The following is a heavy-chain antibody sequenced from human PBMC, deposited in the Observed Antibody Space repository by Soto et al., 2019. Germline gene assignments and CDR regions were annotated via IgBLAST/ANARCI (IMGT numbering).Heavy chain of an antibody. CDR3: ASTVITGY. J-gene: IGHJ4*02. Sequence: EVQLVESGGGLVQPGGSLRLSCAASGFTFSSDWMHWVRQAPGKGLVWVSRINRDGSSTSYADSVKGRFTISRDNAKNSVYRQMNSLRAEDTAVYCCASTVITGYGGQGTPVTVSS. V-gene: IGHV3-74*01. CDR2: INRDGSST. CDR1: GFTFSSDW. D-gene: IGHD4-17*01.